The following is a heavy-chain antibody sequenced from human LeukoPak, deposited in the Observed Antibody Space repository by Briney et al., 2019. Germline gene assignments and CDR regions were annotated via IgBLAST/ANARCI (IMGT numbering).Heavy chain of an antibody. CDR3: ARGNRIVSRLDWYFDL. CDR2: IYYSGST. CDR1: GGSISSYY. V-gene: IGHV4-59*01. Sequence: PSETLSLTCTVSGGSISSYYWSWIRQPPGKGLEWIGYIYYSGSTNYNPSLKSRVTISVDTSKNQFSLKLSSVTAADTAVYYCARGNRIVSRLDWYFDLWGRGTLVTVSS. D-gene: IGHD5/OR15-5a*01. J-gene: IGHJ2*01.